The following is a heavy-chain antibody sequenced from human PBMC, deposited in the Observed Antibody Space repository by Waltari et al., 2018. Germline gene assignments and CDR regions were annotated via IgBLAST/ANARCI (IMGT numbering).Heavy chain of an antibody. CDR2: LYYTGST. V-gene: IGHV4-39*07. CDR3: ARGAYGLWWYFDL. D-gene: IGHD5-12*01. CDR1: GGSFRSRTYY. Sequence: QLQLQESGPGLVKPSETLSLTCTVSGGSFRSRTYYWGWRRQPPGKGLEWIASLYYTGSTYYSPSLESRVTISVDTSRDQFSLKVKSVTAADTAMYYCARGAYGLWWYFDLWGRGTLVTVSS. J-gene: IGHJ2*01.